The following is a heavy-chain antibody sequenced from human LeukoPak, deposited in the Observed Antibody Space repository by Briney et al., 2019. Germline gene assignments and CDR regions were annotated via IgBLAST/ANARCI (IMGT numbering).Heavy chain of an antibody. J-gene: IGHJ4*02. CDR3: ARLASGSYGPLTPFDY. CDR2: IYYSGST. Sequence: SETLSLTCTVSGGSISSYYWSWIRQPPGKGLEWIGDIYYSGSTNYNPSLKCRVTISVDTSKNQFSLRLSSVTAADTAVYYSARLASGSYGPLTPFDYWGQGTLVTVSS. D-gene: IGHD1-26*01. CDR1: GGSISSYY. V-gene: IGHV4-59*08.